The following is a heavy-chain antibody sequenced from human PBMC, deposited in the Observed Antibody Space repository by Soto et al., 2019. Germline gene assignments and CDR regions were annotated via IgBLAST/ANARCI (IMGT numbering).Heavy chain of an antibody. Sequence: ASVKVSCKASGYTFTSYDINWVRQATGQGLEWMGWMNPNSGNTGYAQKFQGRVTMTRNTSISTAYMELSSLRSEDTAVYYCVRVRVAATRYYYYYYGMDVWGQGTTVTVSS. J-gene: IGHJ6*02. CDR3: VRVRVAATRYYYYYYGMDV. V-gene: IGHV1-8*01. CDR2: MNPNSGNT. D-gene: IGHD2-15*01. CDR1: GYTFTSYD.